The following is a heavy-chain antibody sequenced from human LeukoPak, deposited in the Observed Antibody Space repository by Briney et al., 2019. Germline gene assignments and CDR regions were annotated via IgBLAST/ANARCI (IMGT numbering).Heavy chain of an antibody. CDR3: ARTAAGTWGDFDY. CDR1: GGTFSSYA. Sequence: ASVQVSCKASGGTFSSYAISWVRQAPGQGLEWMGGIIPIFGTANYAQKFQGRVTITADESTSTAYMELSSLRSEDTAVYYCARTAAGTWGDFDYWGQGTLVTVSS. J-gene: IGHJ4*02. V-gene: IGHV1-69*13. D-gene: IGHD6-13*01. CDR2: IIPIFGTA.